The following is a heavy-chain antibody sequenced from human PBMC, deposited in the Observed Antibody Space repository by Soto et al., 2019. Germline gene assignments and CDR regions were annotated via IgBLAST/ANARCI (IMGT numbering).Heavy chain of an antibody. CDR3: ARSHCSGGSCSNAFDI. Sequence: VALVKVSCKASGYTFTYRYLHWVRQAPGQALEWMGWITPFNGNTNYAQKFQDRVTITRDRSMSTAYMELSSLRSEDTAMYYCARSHCSGGSCSNAFDIRAQRTMVTGSS. V-gene: IGHV1-45*02. J-gene: IGHJ3*02. D-gene: IGHD2-15*01. CDR1: GYTFTYRY. CDR2: ITPFNGNT.